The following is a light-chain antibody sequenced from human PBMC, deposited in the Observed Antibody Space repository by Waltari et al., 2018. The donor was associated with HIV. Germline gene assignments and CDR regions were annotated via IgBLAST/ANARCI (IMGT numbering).Light chain of an antibody. J-gene: IGLJ2*01. Sequence: QSALTQPASVSGSPGQSITISCTGTTSDVGEFDFVPWYQHHPGRAPKLIIYGVNQRPSGVSYRFSGSKSASTASLTISGLQAEDEGTYYCTSHTSVSTYVVFGGGTKLSVL. CDR1: TSDVGEFDF. V-gene: IGLV2-14*03. CDR2: GVN. CDR3: TSHTSVSTYVV.